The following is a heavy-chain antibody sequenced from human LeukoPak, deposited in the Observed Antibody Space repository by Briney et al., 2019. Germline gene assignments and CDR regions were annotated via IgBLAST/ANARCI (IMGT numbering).Heavy chain of an antibody. D-gene: IGHD6-6*01. Sequence: PGGSLRLSCAASGFTFSSYAMSWVRQAPGKGLEWVSAISGSGGSTYYADSVKGRFTISRDNSKNTLYLQMNSLRAEDTAVYYCAKAGIAARRGRVYYFDYWGQGTLVTVSS. J-gene: IGHJ4*02. CDR2: ISGSGGST. CDR1: GFTFSSYA. V-gene: IGHV3-23*01. CDR3: AKAGIAARRGRVYYFDY.